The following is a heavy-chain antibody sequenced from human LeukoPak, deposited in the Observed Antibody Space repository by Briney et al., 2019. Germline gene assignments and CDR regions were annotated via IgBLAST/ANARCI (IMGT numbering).Heavy chain of an antibody. Sequence: QSGGSLRLSCATSGFTFSSYSMNWVRQAPEKGLEWVSYIDTRSSAIYYADSVRGRFTVSGDNAKNSLYLQMNSLRAEDTAVYYCARYWSSWSADYWGQGTLVTVSS. V-gene: IGHV3-48*01. J-gene: IGHJ4*02. CDR2: IDTRSSAI. D-gene: IGHD6-13*01. CDR1: GFTFSSYS. CDR3: ARYWSSWSADY.